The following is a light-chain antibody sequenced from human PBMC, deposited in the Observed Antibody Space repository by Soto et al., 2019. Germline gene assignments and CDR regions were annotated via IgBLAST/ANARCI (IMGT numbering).Light chain of an antibody. V-gene: IGKV1-33*01. CDR1: QDISNY. Sequence: DIQMTQSPSSLSASVGDRVTITCQASQDISNYLNWYQQKPGKAPKILIYDASVLEAGVPSRCSRGGSATHYTLTISSLHAEDEATYYCQQFDNRPLTVGGGTKVEIK. CDR3: QQFDNRPLT. J-gene: IGKJ4*01. CDR2: DAS.